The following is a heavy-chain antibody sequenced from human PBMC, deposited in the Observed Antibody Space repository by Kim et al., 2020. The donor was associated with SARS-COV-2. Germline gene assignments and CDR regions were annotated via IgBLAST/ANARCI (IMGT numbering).Heavy chain of an antibody. CDR3: QRGGDLAY. V-gene: IGHV1-2*06. Sequence: ASVKVSCKASGYTFTGYSMHWVRQAPGQGLEWMGRINPDSGGTSYAQKFQGRVTMTRDSSISTAYMELSSLRSDDTAVYYCQRGGDLAYWGQGTLVTVSS. D-gene: IGHD2-21*02. J-gene: IGHJ4*02. CDR2: INPDSGGT. CDR1: GYTFTGYS.